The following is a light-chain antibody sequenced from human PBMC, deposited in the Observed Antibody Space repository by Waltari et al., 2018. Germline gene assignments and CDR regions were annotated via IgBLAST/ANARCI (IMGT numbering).Light chain of an antibody. CDR2: AAS. CDR3: QQLLSYPLT. Sequence: DIQLTQSPSFLSTSVGDRVTITCRANQDISSYLAWYQQKPGKAPKLLISAASTLQSAVPSRFSGRGSGTEFTLTISSLQSEDIATYYCQQLLSYPLTFGGGTKVEIK. CDR1: QDISSY. J-gene: IGKJ4*01. V-gene: IGKV1-9*01.